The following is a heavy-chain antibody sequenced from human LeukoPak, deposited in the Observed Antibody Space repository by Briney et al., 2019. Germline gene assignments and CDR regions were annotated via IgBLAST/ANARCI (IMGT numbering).Heavy chain of an antibody. J-gene: IGHJ5*02. D-gene: IGHD4-17*01. CDR2: MNPNSGNT. Sequence: ASVKVSCKASGYTFTSYDINWVRQATGQGLEWRGWMNPNSGNTGYAQKFQGRVTITRNTSISTAYMELSSLRSEDTAVYYCARVREVTTGMGWFDPWGQGTLVTVSS. V-gene: IGHV1-8*01. CDR3: ARVREVTTGMGWFDP. CDR1: GYTFTSYD.